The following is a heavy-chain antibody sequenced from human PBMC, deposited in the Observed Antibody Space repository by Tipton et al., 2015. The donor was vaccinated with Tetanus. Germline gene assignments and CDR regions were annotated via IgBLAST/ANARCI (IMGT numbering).Heavy chain of an antibody. J-gene: IGHJ3*02. CDR1: SGSFSSSY. D-gene: IGHD3-22*01. CDR3: ARLSSSANDAHAFDI. CDR2: IYGTGTT. Sequence: TLSLTCTVSSGSFSSSYWTWIRQAAGKGLQWIGRIYGTGTTDYNPSLQSRVTMSVDTSKIQFSLKVSSVTAADTAVYYCARLSSSANDAHAFDIWGQGTMVTVSS. V-gene: IGHV4-4*07.